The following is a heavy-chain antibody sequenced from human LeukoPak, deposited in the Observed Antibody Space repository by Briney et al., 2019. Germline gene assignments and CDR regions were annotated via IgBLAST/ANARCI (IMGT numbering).Heavy chain of an antibody. CDR2: ILPGGGDT. CDR3: AKAWPAAGTFDS. V-gene: IGHV3-23*01. Sequence: PGGSLRLSCAASGFTFSSYAMTWVRQAPGKGLEWVSTILPGGGDTYYADSVKGRFTISRDTSKNTLYLQMNTLRVEDTAVYYCAKAWPAAGTFDSWGQGSLVTVPS. J-gene: IGHJ4*02. D-gene: IGHD6-13*01. CDR1: GFTFSSYA.